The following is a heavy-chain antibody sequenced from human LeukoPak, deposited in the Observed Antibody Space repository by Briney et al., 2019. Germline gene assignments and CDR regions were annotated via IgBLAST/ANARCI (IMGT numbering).Heavy chain of an antibody. V-gene: IGHV3-30*18. CDR1: GFTFSSYG. Sequence: PGRSLRLSCAASGFTFSSYGMHWVRQAPGKGLEWVAFISYDGSNKYYADSVKGRFTISRDNSKNTLYLQMNSLRAEDTAVYYCAKDGGDSTQDYWGQGTLVTVSS. CDR2: ISYDGSNK. CDR3: AKDGGDSTQDY. D-gene: IGHD2-21*02. J-gene: IGHJ4*02.